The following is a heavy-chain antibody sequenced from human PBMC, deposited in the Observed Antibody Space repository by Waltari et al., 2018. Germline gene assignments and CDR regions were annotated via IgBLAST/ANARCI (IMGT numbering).Heavy chain of an antibody. CDR3: ARAGFDHQSSGYGMDV. CDR1: GFTFSDFY. CDR2: RSSTREII. V-gene: IGHV3-11*01. Sequence: QVQLVESGGRFVKPGGSLRLSCAASGFTFSDFYMSWIRQVPGRGLEWVAYRSSTREIIYYAASVRGRFTISRDNARKSLYLDMNSLRAEDTAVYYCARAGFDHQSSGYGMDVWGQGTTVTVSS. D-gene: IGHD3-22*01. J-gene: IGHJ6*02.